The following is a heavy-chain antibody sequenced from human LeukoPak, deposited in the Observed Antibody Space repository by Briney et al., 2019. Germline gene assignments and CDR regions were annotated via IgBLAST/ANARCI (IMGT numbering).Heavy chain of an antibody. CDR2: IVGDGTSA. CDR3: VRGGDDPDH. CDR1: GFSFSSYW. J-gene: IGHJ4*02. D-gene: IGHD3-16*01. Sequence: GSLRLSCVASGFSFSSYWMHWVRQAPGKGLVWVARIVGDGTSATYADSVKGRFTISRDNGKDTLYLQMNSLRVEDTALYYCVRGGDDPDHWGQGTLVTVSS. V-gene: IGHV3-74*01.